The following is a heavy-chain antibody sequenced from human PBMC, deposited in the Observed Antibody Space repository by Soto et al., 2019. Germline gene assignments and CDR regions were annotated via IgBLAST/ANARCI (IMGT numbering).Heavy chain of an antibody. D-gene: IGHD6-19*01. CDR1: CGSISSGGYY. J-gene: IGHJ6*02. CDR3: ARFVVAGTGNFYYYYGMDV. CDR2: IYYSGST. Sequence: TLSLTCTVSCGSISSGGYYGSWIRQHPGKGLEWIGYIYYSGSTYYNPSLKSRVTISVDTSKNQFSLKLSSVTAADTAVYYCARFVVAGTGNFYYYYGMDVWGQGTTVTVSS. V-gene: IGHV4-31*03.